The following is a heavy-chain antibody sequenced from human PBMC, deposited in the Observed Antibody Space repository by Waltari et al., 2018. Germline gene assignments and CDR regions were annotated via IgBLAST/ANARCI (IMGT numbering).Heavy chain of an antibody. CDR2: INHSGST. V-gene: IGHV4-34*01. D-gene: IGHD2-15*01. Sequence: QVQLQQWGAGLLKPSETLSLTCAVYGGSFSGYYWSWIRQPPGKGMGWIGEINHSGSTNYNPSLKSRVTISVDTSKNQFSLKLSSVTAADTAVYYCAREGPYCSGGSCYRGAFDIWGQGTMVTVSS. J-gene: IGHJ3*02. CDR1: GGSFSGYY. CDR3: AREGPYCSGGSCYRGAFDI.